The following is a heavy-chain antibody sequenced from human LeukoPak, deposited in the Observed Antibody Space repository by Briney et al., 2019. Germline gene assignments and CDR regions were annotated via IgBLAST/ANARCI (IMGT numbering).Heavy chain of an antibody. CDR2: INYSGST. CDR3: ARHFDY. Sequence: PSETLSLTCTVSGVSIISSSYDWGWIRQPPGKGLEWIGSINYSGSTDYNPSLKSRVTISVDASKNQFSLKMSSVTAADTAVYYCARHFDYWGQGTLVTVSS. CDR1: GVSIISSSYD. V-gene: IGHV4-39*01. J-gene: IGHJ4*02.